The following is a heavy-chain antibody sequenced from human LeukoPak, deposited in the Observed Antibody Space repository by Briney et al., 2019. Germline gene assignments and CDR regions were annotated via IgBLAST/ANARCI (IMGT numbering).Heavy chain of an antibody. CDR2: INHSGST. J-gene: IGHJ4*02. V-gene: IGHV4-34*01. D-gene: IGHD1-26*01. CDR1: GGSFSGYY. CDR3: ARSGRYSGSYYVY. Sequence: SETLSLTCAVYGGSFSGYYRSWIRQPPGKGLEWIGEINHSGSTNYNPSLKSRVTISVDTSKNQFSLKLSSVTAADTAVYYCARSGRYSGSYYVYWGQGTLVTVSS.